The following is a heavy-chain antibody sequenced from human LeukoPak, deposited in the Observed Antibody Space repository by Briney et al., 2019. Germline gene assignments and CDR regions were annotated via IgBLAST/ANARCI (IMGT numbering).Heavy chain of an antibody. CDR2: IDWDDDK. D-gene: IGHD6-19*01. J-gene: IGHJ4*02. CDR1: GFSLSTSGMC. Sequence: SGPALVKPTQTLTLTCTFSGFSLSTSGMCVSWIRQPPGKALEWLARIDWDDDKYYSTSLKTRLTISKDTSKNQVVLTMTNMDPVDTATYYCARVNTVGIAVAGYDYWGQGTLVTVSS. V-gene: IGHV2-70*11. CDR3: ARVNTVGIAVAGYDY.